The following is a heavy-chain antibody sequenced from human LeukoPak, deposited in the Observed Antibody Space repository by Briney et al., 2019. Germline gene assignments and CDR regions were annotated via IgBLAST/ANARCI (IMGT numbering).Heavy chain of an antibody. V-gene: IGHV1-46*01. J-gene: IGHJ4*02. D-gene: IGHD1-26*01. CDR1: GYTFTSYY. Sequence: ASVKVSCKASGYTFTSYYMHWVRQAPGQGLEWIGIINPSEADTAYAQKFQGRATVTMDTSTSTVYMELSALTSEDTALYFCSLGATDYWGQGTLVTVSS. CDR3: SLGATDY. CDR2: INPSEADT.